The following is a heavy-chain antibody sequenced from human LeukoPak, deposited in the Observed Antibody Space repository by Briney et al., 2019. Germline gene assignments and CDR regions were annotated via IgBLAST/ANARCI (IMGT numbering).Heavy chain of an antibody. V-gene: IGHV3-48*01. D-gene: IGHD6-19*01. CDR1: GFIFSDYS. CDR3: ARVRGGWYLDY. CDR2: ISSSSSTI. Sequence: PGGSLRLSCAASGFIFSDYSMNWVRQAPGKGLEWVSYISSSSSTIHYADSVKGRFTISRDNAKNSLFLQMNSLRAEDTAVYYCARVRGGWYLDYWGQGTLVTVSS. J-gene: IGHJ4*02.